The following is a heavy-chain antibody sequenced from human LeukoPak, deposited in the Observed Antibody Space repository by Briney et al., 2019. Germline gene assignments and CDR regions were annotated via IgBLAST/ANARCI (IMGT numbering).Heavy chain of an antibody. CDR3: SRENGAFSPFGY. V-gene: IGHV4-4*02. J-gene: IGHJ4*02. Sequence: SETLSLTCGVSGGSITTTNWWSWVGPPPGQGQEWIGEIHLSGRTNYNPSLNSRVTLALDTSKNHLSLSLTSVTAADTAVYYCSRENGAFSPFGYWGQGTLVTVPS. D-gene: IGHD2-8*01. CDR1: GGSITTTNW. CDR2: IHLSGRT.